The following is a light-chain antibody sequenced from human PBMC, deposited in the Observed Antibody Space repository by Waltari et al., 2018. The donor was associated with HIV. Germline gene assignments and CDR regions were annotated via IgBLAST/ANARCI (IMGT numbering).Light chain of an antibody. Sequence: HSTLTQPPSVSGAPRQRITIPCAGTLSTTGAGPAGHGYQQFPGSAPKLVIFHHHNRPSGVPDRFSGSKSGPSASLAITGLQTEDEADYYCQSYDSSLSGLWVFGGGTRLTVL. V-gene: IGLV1-40*01. CDR2: HHH. CDR3: QSYDSSLSGLWV. J-gene: IGLJ3*02. CDR1: LSTTGAGPA.